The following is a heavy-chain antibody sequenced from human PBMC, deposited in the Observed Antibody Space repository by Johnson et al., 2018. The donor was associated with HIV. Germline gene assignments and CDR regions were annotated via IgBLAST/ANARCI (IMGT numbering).Heavy chain of an antibody. CDR3: AREAPGSSGAFDI. Sequence: VQLVESGGGLVQPGRSLRLSCAASGFTFDDYAMHWVRQAPGKGLEWVSGISWNSGSIGYADSVKGRFTISRDNAKNSLYLQLTSLRAEDTAVYYCAREAPGSSGAFDIWGQGTMVTVSS. CDR2: ISWNSGSI. V-gene: IGHV3-9*01. J-gene: IGHJ3*02. D-gene: IGHD1-26*01. CDR1: GFTFDDYA.